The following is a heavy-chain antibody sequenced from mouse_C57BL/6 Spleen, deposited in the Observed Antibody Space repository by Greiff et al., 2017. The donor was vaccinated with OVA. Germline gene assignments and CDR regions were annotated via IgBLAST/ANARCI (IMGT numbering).Heavy chain of an antibody. D-gene: IGHD1-1*01. V-gene: IGHV14-3*01. CDR1: GFNIKNTY. Sequence: EVQLQQSVAELVRPGASVKLSCTASGFNIKNTYMPWVKQRPEQGLEWIGRIDPANGNTKDAPKFQGKATITADTSSNTAYLQLSSLTSEDTAIYYCARRPHYYGSSDWYFDVWGTGTTVTVSS. J-gene: IGHJ1*03. CDR2: IDPANGNT. CDR3: ARRPHYYGSSDWYFDV.